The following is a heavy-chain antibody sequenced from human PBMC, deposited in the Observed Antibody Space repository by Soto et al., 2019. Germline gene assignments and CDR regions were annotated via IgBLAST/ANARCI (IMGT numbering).Heavy chain of an antibody. CDR1: GFIFSSYG. V-gene: IGHV3-30*18. CDR2: ISNDGSNN. J-gene: IGHJ6*02. CDR3: VKNVRISYYYFGLDV. Sequence: PGGSLRLSCVASGFIFSSYGMHWVRQAPGKGLEWVGFISNDGSNNYSGDSVKGRFTISRDNSKNTLYLQMNSMRAEDTAVYYCVKNVRISYYYFGLDVWGQGTTVTVSS.